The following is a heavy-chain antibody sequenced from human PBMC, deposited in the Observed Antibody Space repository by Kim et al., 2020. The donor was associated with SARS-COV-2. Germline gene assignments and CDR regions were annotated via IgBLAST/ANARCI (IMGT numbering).Heavy chain of an antibody. CDR2: ISSSSSYI. D-gene: IGHD3-16*01. CDR1: GFTFSSYS. J-gene: IGHJ3*02. V-gene: IGHV3-21*01. CDR3: ARVNYIWGSYGGAFDI. Sequence: GGSLRLSCAASGFTFSSYSMNWVRQAPGKGLEWVSSISSSSSYIYYADSVKGRFTISRDNAKNSLYLQMNSLRAEVTAVYYCARVNYIWGSYGGAFDIWGQGTMVTVSS.